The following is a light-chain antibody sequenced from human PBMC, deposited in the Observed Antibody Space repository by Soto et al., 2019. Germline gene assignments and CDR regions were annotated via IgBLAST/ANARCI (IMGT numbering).Light chain of an antibody. CDR2: GAS. CDR3: QQYNKWPS. CDR1: QSVSSN. Sequence: EIVMTQSPATLSVSPGERATLSCRASQSVSSNLAWYQQKPGQAPRLLIYGASTRATGIPARFSGSGSGTEFTLTISSLQSEDFAVYYCQQYNKWPSCGGGTRVEIK. J-gene: IGKJ4*01. V-gene: IGKV3D-15*01.